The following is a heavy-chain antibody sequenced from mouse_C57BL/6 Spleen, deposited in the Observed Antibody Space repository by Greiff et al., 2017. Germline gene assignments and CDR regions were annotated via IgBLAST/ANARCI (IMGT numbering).Heavy chain of an antibody. CDR3: AKSYGSSFYWYFDV. V-gene: IGHV1-64*01. J-gene: IGHJ1*03. CDR1: GYTFTSYW. D-gene: IGHD1-1*01. CDR2: IHPNSGST. Sequence: QVHVKQPGAELVKPGASVKLSCKASGYTFTSYWMHWVKQRPGQGLEWIGMIHPNSGSTNYNEKFKSKATLTVDKSSSTAYMQLSSLTSEDSAVYYCAKSYGSSFYWYFDVWGTGTTVTVSS.